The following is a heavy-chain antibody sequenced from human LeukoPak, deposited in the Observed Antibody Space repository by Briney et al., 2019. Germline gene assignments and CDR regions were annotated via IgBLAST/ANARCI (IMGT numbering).Heavy chain of an antibody. CDR2: IKQDGSEK. CDR3: ASSGQTYSNSSRYCSGGSCLDY. CDR1: GFTFSSYW. J-gene: IGHJ4*02. V-gene: IGHV3-7*01. Sequence: GGSLRLSCAASGFTFSSYWMSWVRQAPGKGLEWVANIKQDGSEKYYVDSVKGRFTISRDNAKNSLYLQMNSLRAEDTAVYYCASSGQTYSNSSRYCSGGSCLDYWGQGTLVTVSS. D-gene: IGHD2-15*01.